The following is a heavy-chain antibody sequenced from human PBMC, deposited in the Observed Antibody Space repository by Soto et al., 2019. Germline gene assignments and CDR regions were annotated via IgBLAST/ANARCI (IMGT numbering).Heavy chain of an antibody. Sequence: SVKVSCKASGGTFSSYTISWVRQAPGQGLEWMGRIIPILGIANYAQKFQGRVTITADKSTSTAYMELSSLRSEDTAVYYCARERVNDDYYYYMDVWGKGTTVTVSS. D-gene: IGHD1-1*01. CDR1: GGTFSSYT. V-gene: IGHV1-69*04. CDR3: ARERVNDDYYYYMDV. CDR2: IIPILGIA. J-gene: IGHJ6*03.